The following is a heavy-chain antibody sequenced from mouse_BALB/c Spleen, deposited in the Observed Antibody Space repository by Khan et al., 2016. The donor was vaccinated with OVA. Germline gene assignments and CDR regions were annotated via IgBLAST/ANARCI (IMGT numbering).Heavy chain of an antibody. Sequence: EVQLVESGGGLMQPGGSLKLSCAASGFDFSRYWMSWVRQAPGKGLEWIGEINPDSSTINYTPSLKDKFIISRDNAKNTLYLQMSKVRSEDTALYYCARPYRYDGRAWFAYWGQGTLVTVSA. D-gene: IGHD2-14*01. CDR1: GFDFSRYW. CDR3: ARPYRYDGRAWFAY. J-gene: IGHJ3*01. CDR2: INPDSSTI. V-gene: IGHV4-1*02.